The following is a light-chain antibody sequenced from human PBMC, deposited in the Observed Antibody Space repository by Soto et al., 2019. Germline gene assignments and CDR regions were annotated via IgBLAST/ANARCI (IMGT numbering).Light chain of an antibody. Sequence: DIQMTQSPSSLSASVGDRVTITCRASQGIRKDLGWYQQKPGKAPKRLIYAASSLQSGVPSRFSGSGSGTEFTLTISSLQPEDFATYYCLQHNSYPVTFGQGTKVDIK. CDR3: LQHNSYPVT. CDR2: AAS. CDR1: QGIRKD. J-gene: IGKJ1*01. V-gene: IGKV1-17*01.